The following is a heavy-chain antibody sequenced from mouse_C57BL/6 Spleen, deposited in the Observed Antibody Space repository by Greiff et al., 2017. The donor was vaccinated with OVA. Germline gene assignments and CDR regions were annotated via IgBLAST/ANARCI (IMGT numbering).Heavy chain of an antibody. D-gene: IGHD1-1*01. CDR2: ISYDGSN. J-gene: IGHJ1*03. Sequence: ESGPGLVKPSQSLSLTCSVTGYSITSGYYWNWIRQFPGNKLEWMGYISYDGSNNYNPSLKNRISITRDTSKNQFFLKLNSVTTEDTATYYCAREGTTTVVAHWYFDVWGTGTTVTVSS. V-gene: IGHV3-6*01. CDR1: GYSITSGYY. CDR3: AREGTTTVVAHWYFDV.